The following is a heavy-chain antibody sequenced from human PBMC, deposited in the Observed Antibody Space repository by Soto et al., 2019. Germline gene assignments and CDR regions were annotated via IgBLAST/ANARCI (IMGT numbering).Heavy chain of an antibody. J-gene: IGHJ5*02. CDR2: IYYIGTT. Sequence: SETLSLTCTVSGDSITSPCYYWNWIRQPPGKGLEWIGSIYYIGTTNYNPSLKSRITVSIDTSKNQFSLNLTSVTAADTALYYCARQRRGGYWFAPWGQGTPVTFCS. V-gene: IGHV4-30-4*08. CDR3: ARQRRGGYWFAP. CDR1: GDSITSPCYY.